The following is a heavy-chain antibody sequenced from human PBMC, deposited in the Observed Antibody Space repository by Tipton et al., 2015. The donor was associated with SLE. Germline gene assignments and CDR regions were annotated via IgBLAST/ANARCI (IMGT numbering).Heavy chain of an antibody. CDR2: IYYTGTT. V-gene: IGHV4-59*08. Sequence: GASVTDYYWSWIRQSPGKGLDWIGYIYYTGTTNYNPSFKSRVTISVDTSKNHFSLTLNSVTAADTAVYYCARPTGDNFDYWGQGILVTVSS. CDR3: ARPTGDNFDY. D-gene: IGHD7-27*01. J-gene: IGHJ4*02. CDR1: GASVTDYY.